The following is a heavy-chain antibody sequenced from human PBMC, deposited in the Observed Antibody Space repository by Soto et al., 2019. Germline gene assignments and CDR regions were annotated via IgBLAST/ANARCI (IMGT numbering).Heavy chain of an antibody. J-gene: IGHJ4*02. CDR3: ATIGQFDS. CDR1: GGSISSSNL. CDR2: IYHSGST. V-gene: IGHV4-4*02. Sequence: SETLSLTCAVSGGSISSSNLWSWVRQPPGKGLEWIGEIYHSGSTNYKPSLKSRVTISLDKSKNQFSLKLTSVTAADTAVYYCATIGQFDSWGQGTLVTVSS.